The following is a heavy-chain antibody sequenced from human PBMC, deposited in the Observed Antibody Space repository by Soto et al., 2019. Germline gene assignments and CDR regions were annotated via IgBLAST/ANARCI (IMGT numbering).Heavy chain of an antibody. CDR1: GFTFTSSA. D-gene: IGHD3-10*01. Sequence: SVKVSCKASGFTFTSSAVQWVRQARGQRLEWIGWIVVGSGNTNYAQKFQERVTITRDMSTSTAYMELSSLRSEDTAVYYCAATGYMVRGVSSAFKGMDVWGQGTTVTVSS. CDR3: AATGYMVRGVSSAFKGMDV. V-gene: IGHV1-58*01. CDR2: IVVGSGNT. J-gene: IGHJ6*02.